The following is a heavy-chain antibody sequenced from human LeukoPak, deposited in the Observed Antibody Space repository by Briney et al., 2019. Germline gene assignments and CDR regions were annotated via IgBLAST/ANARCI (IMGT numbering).Heavy chain of an antibody. CDR1: GLTFNSYS. CDR2: ISSRMNTI. Sequence: PGGSLRLSCAASGLTFNSYSMNWVRQAPGKGLEWVSYISSRMNTINYADPVKGRFTISRDNSKNTLYLQMNSLRAEDTAVYYCAKELAKIQLWSLNNWFDPWGQGTLVTVSS. D-gene: IGHD5-18*01. CDR3: AKELAKIQLWSLNNWFDP. J-gene: IGHJ5*02. V-gene: IGHV3-48*01.